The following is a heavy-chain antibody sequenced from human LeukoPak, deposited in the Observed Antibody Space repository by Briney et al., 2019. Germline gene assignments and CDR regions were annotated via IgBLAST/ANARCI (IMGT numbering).Heavy chain of an antibody. J-gene: IGHJ4*02. Sequence: SQTLSLTCTVSGGSISSGDYYWSWIRQHPGKGLEWIGYIYYSGSTYYNPSLKSRVTISVDTSKNQFSLKLSSVTAADTAVYYCARAAPYFYDSSGYPQLHFDYWGQGTLVTVSS. CDR2: IYYSGST. V-gene: IGHV4-31*03. CDR3: ARAAPYFYDSSGYPQLHFDY. CDR1: GGSISSGDYY. D-gene: IGHD3-22*01.